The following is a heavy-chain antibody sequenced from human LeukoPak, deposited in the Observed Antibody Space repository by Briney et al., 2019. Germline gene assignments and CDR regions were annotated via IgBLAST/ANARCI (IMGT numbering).Heavy chain of an antibody. Sequence: GGSLRLSCAASGFTFSSYGMHWVRQAPGKGLVWVAVISHDGSNKYYADSVKGRFNISRDNSKNTLYLQMNSLRAEDTAVYYCAKDGCSSTSCETDYWGQGTLVTVSS. CDR3: AKDGCSSTSCETDY. J-gene: IGHJ4*02. CDR2: ISHDGSNK. D-gene: IGHD2-2*01. CDR1: GFTFSSYG. V-gene: IGHV3-30*18.